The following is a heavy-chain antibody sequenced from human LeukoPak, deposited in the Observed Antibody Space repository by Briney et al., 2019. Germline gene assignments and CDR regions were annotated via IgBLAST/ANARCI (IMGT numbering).Heavy chain of an antibody. Sequence: AASVKVSCKASGYTFTVYFMHWVRQAPGQGLEWMGWINSNNGGTNYAQKFQGRVTMTRDTSISTAYMELSRLRSDDTAVYYCARDMYCSGGSCNEDWFDPWGQGTLVTVSS. CDR3: ARDMYCSGGSCNEDWFDP. D-gene: IGHD2-15*01. CDR2: INSNNGGT. V-gene: IGHV1-2*02. CDR1: GYTFTVYF. J-gene: IGHJ5*02.